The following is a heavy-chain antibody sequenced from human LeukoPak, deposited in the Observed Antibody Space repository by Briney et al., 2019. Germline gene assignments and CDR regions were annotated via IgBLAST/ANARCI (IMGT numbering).Heavy chain of an antibody. J-gene: IGHJ4*02. CDR2: ISYDGSNK. V-gene: IGHV3-30-3*01. D-gene: IGHD1-26*01. Sequence: VQPGRSLRLSCAASGFTFSSYAMHWVRQAPGKGLEWVAVISYDGSNKYYADSVKGRFTISRDNSKNTLYLQMNSLRAEDTAVYYCAKDPVASGSILTLWNDYWGQGTLVTVSP. CDR1: GFTFSSYA. CDR3: AKDPVASGSILTLWNDY.